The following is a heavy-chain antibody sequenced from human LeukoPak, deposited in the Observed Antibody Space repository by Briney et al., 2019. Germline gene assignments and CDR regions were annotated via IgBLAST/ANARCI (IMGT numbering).Heavy chain of an antibody. CDR1: GFTFSDYY. D-gene: IGHD6-6*01. V-gene: IGHV3-11*01. CDR2: ISSSGSTI. Sequence: GGSLRLSCAASGFTFSDYYMSWIRQAPGKGLEWVSYISSSGSTIYYADSVKGRFTISRDNAKNSLYLQMNSLRAEDTAVYYXXXXKRYSSSPGHFDYWGQGTLVTVSS. CDR3: XXXKRYSSSPGHFDY. J-gene: IGHJ4*02.